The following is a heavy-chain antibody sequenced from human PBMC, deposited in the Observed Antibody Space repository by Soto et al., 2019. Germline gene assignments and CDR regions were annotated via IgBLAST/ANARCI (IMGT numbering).Heavy chain of an antibody. J-gene: IGHJ4*02. CDR2: IHYSGST. D-gene: IGHD2-21*02. CDR3: AREVLLYCGSGCYSSAFDY. CDR1: GGSINSDDYY. Sequence: QVQLQESGPGLVKPSQTLSLPCTVSGGSINSDDYYWSWIRQHPGKGLEWIGYIHYSGSTYYNPSLKRTVSTSLDTAKNEFCLELTSVTAADTAVYYCAREVLLYCGSGCYSSAFDYWGQGAPVTVSA. V-gene: IGHV4-31*01.